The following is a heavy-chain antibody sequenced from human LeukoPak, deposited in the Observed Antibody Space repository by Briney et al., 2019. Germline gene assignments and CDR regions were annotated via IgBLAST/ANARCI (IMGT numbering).Heavy chain of an antibody. CDR1: GFTFSSYG. Sequence: PGGSLRPSCAASGFTFSSYGMHWVRQAPGKGLEWVAFIRYDGSNKYYADSVKGRFTISRDNSKNTLYLQMNSLRAEDTAVYYCTRVDITNLSFYYWGQGTLVTVSS. CDR3: TRVDITNLSFYY. D-gene: IGHD2-2*03. V-gene: IGHV3-30*02. CDR2: IRYDGSNK. J-gene: IGHJ4*02.